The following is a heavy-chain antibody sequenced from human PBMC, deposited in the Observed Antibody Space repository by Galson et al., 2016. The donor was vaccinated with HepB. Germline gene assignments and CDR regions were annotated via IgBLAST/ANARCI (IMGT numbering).Heavy chain of an antibody. CDR3: AKDLGTYDILTGRDYDALHI. CDR1: GFDFSSFS. J-gene: IGHJ3*02. Sequence: SLRLSCATSGFDFSSFSMNWVRQAPGKGLEWVTFISYDGSNKYSADSVKGRFTISRDNSKNTLYLQLNRLRTEDTAVYYCAKDLGTYDILTGRDYDALHIWGQGTMVTVSS. V-gene: IGHV3-30*18. D-gene: IGHD3-9*01. CDR2: ISYDGSNK.